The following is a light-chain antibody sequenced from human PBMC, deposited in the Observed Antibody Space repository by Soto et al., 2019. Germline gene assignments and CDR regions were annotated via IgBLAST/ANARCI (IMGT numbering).Light chain of an antibody. CDR3: QQIYSAPLT. CDR2: AAS. Sequence: DIQMTQSPSSLSASVGDRVTITCRASQSITTYLNWYRQKPGKAPELLIYAASSLQSGVPSRFSGSGSETEFTLSISSLQPEDFATYFCQQIYSAPLTFGGGTKV. CDR1: QSITTY. J-gene: IGKJ4*01. V-gene: IGKV1-39*01.